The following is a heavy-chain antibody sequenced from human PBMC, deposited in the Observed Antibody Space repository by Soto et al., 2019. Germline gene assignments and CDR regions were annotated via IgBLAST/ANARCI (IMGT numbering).Heavy chain of an antibody. CDR2: INYSGST. V-gene: IGHV4-59*12. D-gene: IGHD5-18*01. CDR1: GSSISSYY. Sequence: SETLSLTCTVSGSSISSYYWSWIRQPPGKGLEWIGYINYSGSTNYNPSLKSRVTISVDTSKNQFSLKLSSVTAADTAVYYCARVRGYNYGNDLFDYWGQGTLVTVS. J-gene: IGHJ4*02. CDR3: ARVRGYNYGNDLFDY.